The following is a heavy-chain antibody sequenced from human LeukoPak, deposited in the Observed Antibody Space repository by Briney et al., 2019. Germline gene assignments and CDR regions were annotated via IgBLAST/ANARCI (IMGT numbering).Heavy chain of an antibody. Sequence: ASVKVSCKASGYTFTSYYMHWVRQAPGQGLEWMGIINPSGGSTSYAQKFQGRVTMTRDTSTSTVYMELSSLRSEDTAVYYCARENPHASSSGPTFDYWGQGTRVTVSS. CDR1: GYTFTSYY. CDR2: INPSGGST. CDR3: ARENPHASSSGPTFDY. J-gene: IGHJ4*02. V-gene: IGHV1-46*01. D-gene: IGHD3-22*01.